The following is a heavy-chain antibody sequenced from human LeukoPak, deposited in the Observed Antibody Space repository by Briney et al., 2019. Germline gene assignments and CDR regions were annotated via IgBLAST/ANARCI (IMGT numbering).Heavy chain of an antibody. CDR1: GYTFTSYD. CDR2: MNPNSGNT. CDR3: ATSLYSAAAGGCYYFDY. J-gene: IGHJ4*02. D-gene: IGHD6-13*01. Sequence: GASVKVSCKASGYTFTSYDINWVRQATGQGLEWMGWMNPNSGNTGYAQKFQGRVTMTEDTSTDAAYMELSSLRSEDTAVYYCATSLYSAAAGGCYYFDYWGQGTLVTVSS. V-gene: IGHV1-8*01.